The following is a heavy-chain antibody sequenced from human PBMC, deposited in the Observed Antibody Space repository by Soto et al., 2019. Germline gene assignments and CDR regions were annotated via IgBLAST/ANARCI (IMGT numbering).Heavy chain of an antibody. CDR1: GYSISSGYY. J-gene: IGHJ3*02. Sequence: PSETLSLTCAVSGYSISSGYYWGWIRQPPGKGLEWIGSIYHSGSTYYNPSLKSRVTISVDTSKNQFSLKLSSVTAADTAVYYCASAAFKLERHAFDIWGQGTMVTVS. D-gene: IGHD1-1*01. CDR3: ASAAFKLERHAFDI. CDR2: IYHSGST. V-gene: IGHV4-38-2*01.